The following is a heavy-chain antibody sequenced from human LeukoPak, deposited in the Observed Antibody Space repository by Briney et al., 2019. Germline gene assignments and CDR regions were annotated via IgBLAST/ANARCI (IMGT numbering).Heavy chain of an antibody. D-gene: IGHD2-15*01. J-gene: IGHJ4*02. CDR1: GFTFSSYA. Sequence: GGSLRLSCAASGFTFSSYAMTWVRQAPGKGLEWVSGLSGSGGSTYYADSVKGRFTVSRDNSKNTLYLQMNGLRAEDTAVYYCAKERDSSGYFDYWGQGTLVTVSS. CDR3: AKERDSSGYFDY. CDR2: LSGSGGST. V-gene: IGHV3-23*01.